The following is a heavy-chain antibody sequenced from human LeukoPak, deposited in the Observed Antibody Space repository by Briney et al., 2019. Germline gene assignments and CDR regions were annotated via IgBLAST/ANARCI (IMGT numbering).Heavy chain of an antibody. J-gene: IGHJ4*02. CDR3: ARDRSSGWYFY. V-gene: IGHV3-74*01. CDR2: INSDGSST. Sequence: GGSLRPSCAASGFTFSSYWMHWVRQAPGKGLVWVSRINSDGSSTSYADSVKGRFTISRDNAKNTLYLQMNSLRAEDTAVYYCARDRSSGWYFYWGQGTLVTVSS. CDR1: GFTFSSYW. D-gene: IGHD6-19*01.